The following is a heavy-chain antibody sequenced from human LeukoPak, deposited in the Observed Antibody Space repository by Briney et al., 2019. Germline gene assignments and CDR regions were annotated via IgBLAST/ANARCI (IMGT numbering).Heavy chain of an antibody. CDR2: FYHSENT. CDR3: VWTFHDILTASYHLEY. J-gene: IGHJ4*02. V-gene: IGHV4-38-2*02. CDR1: GYSVTSGHY. Sequence: KASETLSLTCNVSGYSVTSGHYWGWIRQPPGKGLEWIATFYHSENTNYNPSLKSRVTMSLDTSKNQFSLRLTSVTAADTAVYFRVWTFHDILTASYHLEYWGQGTLVTVSS. D-gene: IGHD3-9*01.